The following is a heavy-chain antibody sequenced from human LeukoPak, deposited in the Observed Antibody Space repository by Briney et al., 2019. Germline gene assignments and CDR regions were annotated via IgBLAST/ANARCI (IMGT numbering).Heavy chain of an antibody. CDR3: ARDQRYCSSSSCPWEPFDY. Sequence: GGSLRLSCAASGFTFSHYWMSWVRQAPGKGLEWVANIKQDGSEKYYVDSVKGRFNISRDNAKNSLYLQMNSLRAEDTAVYYCARDQRYCSSSSCPWEPFDYWGQRTLVSVSS. CDR2: IKQDGSEK. CDR1: GFTFSHYW. J-gene: IGHJ4*02. D-gene: IGHD2-2*01. V-gene: IGHV3-7*05.